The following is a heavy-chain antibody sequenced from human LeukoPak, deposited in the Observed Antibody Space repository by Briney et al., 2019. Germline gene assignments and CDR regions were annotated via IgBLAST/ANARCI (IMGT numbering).Heavy chain of an antibody. CDR3: ARGDEDIVVGALDYYYYMDV. CDR1: GSTFSSYS. Sequence: GGSLRLSCAASGSTFSSYSMNWVRQAPGKGREWVSSISSSSSYIYYADSVKGRFTISRDNAKNSLYLQMNGLRPEDTAVYYCARGDEDIVVGALDYYYYMDVWGKGTTVTVSS. V-gene: IGHV3-21*01. J-gene: IGHJ6*03. D-gene: IGHD2-2*01. CDR2: ISSSSSYI.